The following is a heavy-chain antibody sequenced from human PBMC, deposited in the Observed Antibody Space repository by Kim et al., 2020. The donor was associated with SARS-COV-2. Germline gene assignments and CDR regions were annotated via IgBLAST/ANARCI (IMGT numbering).Heavy chain of an antibody. D-gene: IGHD2-15*01. Sequence: SETLSLTCVVSGGSINDHYWSWIRQPPGKGMEWIGYIYYRGYTNYNPSLGSRVAISIDTSRTQMSLTLRSVTPAATAVYFCARGYSLIDVAFWGQGTPVT. V-gene: IGHV4-59*11. J-gene: IGHJ4*02. CDR3: ARGYSLIDVAF. CDR2: IYYRGYT. CDR1: GGSINDHY.